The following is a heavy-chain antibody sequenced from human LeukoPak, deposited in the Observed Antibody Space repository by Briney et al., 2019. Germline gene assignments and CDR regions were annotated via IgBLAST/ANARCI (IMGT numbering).Heavy chain of an antibody. CDR3: ANRPLDY. CDR2: VSATGGRT. V-gene: IGHV3-23*01. CDR1: GFSFGTYA. Sequence: PGVSLRLSCAASGFSFGTYAMSWVRQAPGKGLEWVSAVSATGGRTLYADSVKGRFTISRDYSKNTIYLQMSSLRAEDTAVYYCANRPLDYWGQGTLVTVSS. J-gene: IGHJ4*02.